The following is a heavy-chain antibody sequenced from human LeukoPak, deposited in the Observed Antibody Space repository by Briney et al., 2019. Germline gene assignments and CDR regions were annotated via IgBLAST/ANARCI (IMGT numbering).Heavy chain of an antibody. D-gene: IGHD1-26*01. CDR3: ARGASGSYYGYYYYYMDV. CDR1: GGSFSGYY. CDR2: INHSGST. Sequence: PSETLSLTCAVYGGSFSGYYWSWICQPPGKGLEWIGEINHSGSTNYNPSLKSRVTISVDTSKNQFSLKLSSVTAADTAVYYCARGASGSYYGYYYYYMDVWGKGTTVTVSS. V-gene: IGHV4-34*01. J-gene: IGHJ6*03.